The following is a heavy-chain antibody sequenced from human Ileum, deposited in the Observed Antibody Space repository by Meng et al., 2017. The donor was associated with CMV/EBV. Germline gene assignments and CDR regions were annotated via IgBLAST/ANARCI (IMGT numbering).Heavy chain of an antibody. Sequence: SVKVSCKTSGGTFSSYAFIWVRQAPGQGLEWMAGIVPIFGTTDYAQKFQGRVTLTTDESTSTAYMELSSLRSEDTAVYYCARVSRVCSSTSCYIRYYFDYWGQGTLVTVSS. CDR2: IVPIFGTT. CDR1: GGTFSSYA. D-gene: IGHD2-2*02. CDR3: ARVSRVCSSTSCYIRYYFDY. J-gene: IGHJ4*02. V-gene: IGHV1-69*05.